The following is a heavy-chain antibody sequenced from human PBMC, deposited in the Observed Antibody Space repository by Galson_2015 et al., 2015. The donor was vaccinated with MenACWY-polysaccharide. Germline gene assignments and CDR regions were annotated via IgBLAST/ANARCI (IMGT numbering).Heavy chain of an antibody. CDR1: GGSISSSY. V-gene: IGHV4-4*07. CDR3: ARVLSSSSWSIFDY. Sequence: SETLSLTCTVSGGSISSSYWSWIRQPAGKGLEWIGRIYSSGSTNYNPSLKSRVTMSLDTSKNQFSLKLSSVTAADTAVYYCARVLSSSSWSIFDYWGQGTLVTVSS. J-gene: IGHJ4*02. D-gene: IGHD6-13*01. CDR2: IYSSGST.